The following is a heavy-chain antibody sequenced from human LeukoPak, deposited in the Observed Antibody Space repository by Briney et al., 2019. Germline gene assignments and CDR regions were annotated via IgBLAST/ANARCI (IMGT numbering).Heavy chain of an antibody. Sequence: TGGSLRLSCAASGFTSSSYAMHWVRQAPGKGLEWVAVISYDGSNKYYADSVKGRFTISRDNSKNTLYLQMNSLRAEDTAVYYCARDGRGAADYWGQGTLVTVSS. J-gene: IGHJ4*02. CDR1: GFTSSSYA. D-gene: IGHD1-26*01. CDR2: ISYDGSNK. CDR3: ARDGRGAADY. V-gene: IGHV3-30-3*01.